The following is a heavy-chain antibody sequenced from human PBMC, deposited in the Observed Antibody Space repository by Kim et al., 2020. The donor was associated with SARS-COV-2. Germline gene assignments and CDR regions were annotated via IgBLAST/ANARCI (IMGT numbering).Heavy chain of an antibody. CDR1: GFTFSSYA. J-gene: IGHJ4*02. V-gene: IGHV3-30*04. CDR3: ATLQEVATTPFDY. D-gene: IGHD5-12*01. Sequence: GGSLRLSCAASGFTFSSYAMHWVRQAPGKGLEWVAVISYDGSNKYYADSVKGRFTISRDNSKNTLYLQMNSLRAEDTAVYYCATLQEVATTPFDYWGQGTLVTVSS. CDR2: ISYDGSNK.